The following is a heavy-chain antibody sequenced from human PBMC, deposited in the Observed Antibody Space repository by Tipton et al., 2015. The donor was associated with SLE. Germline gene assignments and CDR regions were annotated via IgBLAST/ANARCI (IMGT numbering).Heavy chain of an antibody. J-gene: IGHJ3*01. Sequence: TLSLTCNVYGFSISSGYYWGWIRQSPGKGLEWIQNMYDSGRAYYNPSLKSRVTMSIDRSKNQFSLKLTSVTAADTAVYYCARGDQLLTAFDVWGPGTMVTVSS. D-gene: IGHD2-2*01. CDR1: GFSISSGYY. CDR2: MYDSGRA. CDR3: ARGDQLLTAFDV. V-gene: IGHV4-38-2*02.